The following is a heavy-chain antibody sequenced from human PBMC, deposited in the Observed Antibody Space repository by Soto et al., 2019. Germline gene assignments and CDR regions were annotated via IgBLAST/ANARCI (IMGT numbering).Heavy chain of an antibody. CDR2: TYYRSKWFH. CDR3: ARGNALDV. CDR1: VYSVSSDITS. D-gene: IGHD3-10*01. J-gene: IGHJ3*01. Sequence: SQILSLTCAISVYSVSSDITSWNWIIQSPSRGLEWLGRTYYRSKWFHDYAASVKSRITINPDTSKNQFSLELNSMTPEDTAVYYCARGNALDVWGQGTVGNVSS. V-gene: IGHV6-1*01.